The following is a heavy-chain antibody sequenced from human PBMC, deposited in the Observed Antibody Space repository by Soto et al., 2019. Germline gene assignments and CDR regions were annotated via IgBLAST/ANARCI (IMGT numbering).Heavy chain of an antibody. CDR2: ISYDGSNK. CDR1: GFTFSSYG. CDR3: AKFTSGWYGDWAIDY. Sequence: QVQLVESGGGVVQPGRSLRLSCAASGFTFSSYGMHWVRQAPGKGLEWVAVISYDGSNKYYADSVKGRFTISRDNSKNTLHLQMNSLRAEDTAVYYCAKFTSGWYGDWAIDYWGQGTLVTVSS. D-gene: IGHD6-19*01. V-gene: IGHV3-30*18. J-gene: IGHJ4*02.